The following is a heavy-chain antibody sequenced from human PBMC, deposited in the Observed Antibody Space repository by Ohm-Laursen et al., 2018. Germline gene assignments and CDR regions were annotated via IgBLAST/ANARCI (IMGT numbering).Heavy chain of an antibody. V-gene: IGHV3-48*04. CDR1: GFTFSSYS. CDR2: ISSGSTTM. J-gene: IGHJ4*02. D-gene: IGHD4-11*01. CDR3: ARDTYSNYIFDF. Sequence: LRLSCAASGFTFSSYSMNWVRQAPGKGLEWLSSISSGSTTMYNADSVKGRFTISRDNAKNTIYLQMNSLRAEDTAVYYCARDTYSNYIFDFWGQGTLVTVSS.